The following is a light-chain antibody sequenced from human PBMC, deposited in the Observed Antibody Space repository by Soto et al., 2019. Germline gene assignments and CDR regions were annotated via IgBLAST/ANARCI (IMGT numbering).Light chain of an antibody. J-gene: IGKJ1*01. V-gene: IGKV1-5*01. Sequence: DIQMTQSPSTLSASVGDRVTITCRASQSISDWLAWFQLKPGKAPKLLIYDASSFESGVPSRFSGSGSGTEFTLTISSLQPDDFATYYCQQYNNYSTFGQGTKVDIK. CDR2: DAS. CDR3: QQYNNYST. CDR1: QSISDW.